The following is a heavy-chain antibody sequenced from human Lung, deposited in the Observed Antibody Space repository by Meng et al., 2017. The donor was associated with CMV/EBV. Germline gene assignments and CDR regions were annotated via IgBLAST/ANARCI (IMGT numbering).Heavy chain of an antibody. J-gene: IGHJ4*03. D-gene: IGHD3-22*01. CDR2: FNPNGDVT. CDR3: AREMPMTCYFDQ. Sequence: QVPLVHSGAEVKKPGVSLKLSCETSGFTFTTYFMHWLRQAPGQGLQWMGLFNPNGDVTTYSPRFQGRITLTGDTSTSTLYMELSSLTSDDTAVYYCAREMPMTCYFDQWGQGTLVTVSS. V-gene: IGHV1-46*01. CDR1: GFTFTTYF.